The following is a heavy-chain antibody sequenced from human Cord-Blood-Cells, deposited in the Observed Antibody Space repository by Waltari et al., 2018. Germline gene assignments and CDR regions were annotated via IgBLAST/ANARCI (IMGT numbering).Heavy chain of an antibody. CDR1: GFTSSSYA. V-gene: IGHV3-30-3*01. CDR3: ARGLRDELDNDAFDI. CDR2: ISYDGSNK. J-gene: IGHJ3*02. D-gene: IGHD1-1*01. Sequence: QVQLVESGGGGVQTGRSLRLPCAASGFTSSSYALHWVRQAPGKGLEWVAVISYDGSNKYYADSVKGRFTISRDNSKNTLYLQMNSLRAEDTAVYYCARGLRDELDNDAFDIWGQGTMVTVSS.